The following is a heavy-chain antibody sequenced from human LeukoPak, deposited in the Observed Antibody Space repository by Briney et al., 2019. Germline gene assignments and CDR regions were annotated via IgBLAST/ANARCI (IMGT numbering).Heavy chain of an antibody. J-gene: IGHJ4*02. D-gene: IGHD3-3*01. CDR2: MNPNSGNT. V-gene: IGHV1-8*03. CDR1: GYTFTSYD. CDR3: ARRSGYSYYFDY. Sequence: ASVKVSCKASGYTFTSYDINWVRQATGQGLEWMGWMNPNSGNTGYAQKFQGRVTITRNTSISTAYMELSSLRSEGTAVYYCARRSGYSYYFDYWGQGTLVTVSS.